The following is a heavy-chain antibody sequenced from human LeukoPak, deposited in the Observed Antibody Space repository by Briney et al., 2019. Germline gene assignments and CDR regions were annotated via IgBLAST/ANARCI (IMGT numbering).Heavy chain of an antibody. Sequence: SVKVSCKASGYTFTSYCMHWVRQAPGQGLEWMGIINPSGGSTSYAQKFQGRVTMTRDTSTSTVYMELSSLRSEDTAVYYCARDNPDKTTANWFDPWGQGTLVTVSS. CDR2: INPSGGST. V-gene: IGHV1-46*03. CDR1: GYTFTSYC. CDR3: ARDNPDKTTANWFDP. J-gene: IGHJ5*02. D-gene: IGHD4-17*01.